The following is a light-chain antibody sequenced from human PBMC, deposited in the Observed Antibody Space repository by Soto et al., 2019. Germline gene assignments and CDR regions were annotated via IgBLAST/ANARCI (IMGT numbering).Light chain of an antibody. CDR2: ATT. J-gene: IGKJ2*01. V-gene: IGKV1-39*01. CDR3: QQNYYPPH. CDR1: QSIGSY. Sequence: DIQMTQSPSSLSASVGDRVNITCRASQSIGSYLNWYQQKPGKAPRLLIHATTTLQRGVPSRFSSSEPGTDFTLTITNLQPGNNANYYCQQNYYPPHFGQGTKLEIK.